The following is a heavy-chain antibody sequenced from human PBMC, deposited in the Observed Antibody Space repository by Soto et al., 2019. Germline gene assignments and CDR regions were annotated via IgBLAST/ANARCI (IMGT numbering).Heavy chain of an antibody. J-gene: IGHJ3*02. CDR2: ISYDGGNK. V-gene: IGHV3-30*18. Sequence: GGSLRLSCAASGFTFSSYGMHWVRQAPGKGLEWVAVISYDGGNKYYADSVKGRFTISRDNSKNTLYLQMNSLRAEDTAVYYCAKAWGVVLRFLEWLPADAFDIWGQGTMVTVSS. CDR3: AKAWGVVLRFLEWLPADAFDI. D-gene: IGHD3-3*01. CDR1: GFTFSSYG.